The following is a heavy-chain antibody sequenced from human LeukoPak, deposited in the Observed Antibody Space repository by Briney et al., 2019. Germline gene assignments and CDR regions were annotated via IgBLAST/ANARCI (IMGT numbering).Heavy chain of an antibody. J-gene: IGHJ6*03. CDR3: ARVRSDGFYYYYMDV. V-gene: IGHV4-39*07. CDR1: GGSISSSTYY. Sequence: SETLSLTCTVSGGSISSSTYYWDWIRQPPGKGLEWIGGIYYNGVTYYNPSLKSRVTMSVDSSRTHFSLKLSSVTAADTAVYYCARVRSDGFYYYYMDVWGRGTTVTVSS. D-gene: IGHD5-24*01. CDR2: IYYNGVT.